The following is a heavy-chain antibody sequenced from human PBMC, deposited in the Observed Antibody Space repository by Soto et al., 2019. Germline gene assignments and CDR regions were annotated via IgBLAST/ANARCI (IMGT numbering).Heavy chain of an antibody. CDR1: GYSFTANA. CDR2: INAGNGKT. J-gene: IGHJ4*02. V-gene: IGHV1-3*01. Sequence: ASVKVSCKASGYSFTANAIHWVRQAPGERLEWVGRINAGNGKTQYSQKFQDRVTITRDTSASIVSMELISLRSEDTAVYYCTRGAWRYYDSSGHWNNFDSWGQGTQVTV. D-gene: IGHD3-22*01. CDR3: TRGAWRYYDSSGHWNNFDS.